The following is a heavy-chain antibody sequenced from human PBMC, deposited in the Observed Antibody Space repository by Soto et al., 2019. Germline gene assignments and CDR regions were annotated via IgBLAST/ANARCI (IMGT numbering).Heavy chain of an antibody. CDR2: IKQDGSEK. CDR1: GFTFSSYW. CDR3: ARDPTRSSSPYNWFDP. Sequence: GSLRPSGAASGFTFSSYWMSWVRQAPGKGLEWVANIKQDGSEKYYVDSVKGRFTISRDNAKNSLYLQMNSLRAEDTAVYYCARDPTRSSSPYNWFDPWGQGTLVTVSS. D-gene: IGHD6-6*01. V-gene: IGHV3-7*01. J-gene: IGHJ5*02.